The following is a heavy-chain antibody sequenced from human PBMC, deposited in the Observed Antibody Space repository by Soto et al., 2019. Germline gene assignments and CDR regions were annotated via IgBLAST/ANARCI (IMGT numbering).Heavy chain of an antibody. J-gene: IGHJ5*02. Sequence: QVTLKESGPVLVKSTETLTLTCTVSGFSLSNTRMGVRWIRQPPGKALEWLAHIFSDDEKSYSTSLKSRLTISKDTSKSQVVLTMTNMDPVDTATYYCTRGETTGYSSGWYWFDPWGQGTLVTVSS. CDR3: TRGETTGYSSGWYWFDP. CDR1: GFSLSNTRMG. CDR2: IFSDDEK. D-gene: IGHD6-19*01. V-gene: IGHV2-26*01.